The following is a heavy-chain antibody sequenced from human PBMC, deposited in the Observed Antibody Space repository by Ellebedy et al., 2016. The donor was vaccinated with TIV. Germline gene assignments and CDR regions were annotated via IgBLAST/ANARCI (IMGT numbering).Heavy chain of an antibody. D-gene: IGHD3-22*01. CDR2: INPTSGSS. CDR3: ARGDNYYYDSSGYYYSY. V-gene: IGHV1-46*01. CDR1: GYTFTSYF. Sequence: ASVKVSCKASGYTFTSYFLYWVRQAPGQGLEWMGIINPTSGSSNYAQKFQGRVTMTRDTSTSTVYMDLSSLRSEETAVYYCARGDNYYYDSSGYYYSYWGQGTLVTVSS. J-gene: IGHJ4*02.